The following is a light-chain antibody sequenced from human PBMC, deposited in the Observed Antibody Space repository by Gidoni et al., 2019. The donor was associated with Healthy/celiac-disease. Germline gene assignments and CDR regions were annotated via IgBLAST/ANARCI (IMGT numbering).Light chain of an antibody. J-gene: IGKJ5*01. CDR2: DAS. V-gene: IGKV3-11*01. Sequence: EILLTQSPATLSFSPGERATLSCRASQSVSSYLAWYQQKPGQAPRLLIYDASNRATGIPARFSGSGSGTDFTLTISSLEPEDFAVYYCQQRSNWPPATFGQGTRLEIK. CDR1: QSVSSY. CDR3: QQRSNWPPAT.